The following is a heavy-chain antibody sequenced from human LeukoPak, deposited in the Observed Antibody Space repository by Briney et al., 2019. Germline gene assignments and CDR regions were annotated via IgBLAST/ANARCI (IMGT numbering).Heavy chain of an antibody. Sequence: PGRSLRLSCVGSGFTFSSYAMHWVRQAPGKGLEWVAVISYDGSNKYYADSVKGRFTISRDNSKNTLYLQINSLRAEDTAVYYCAKDSSVRYFDYWGQGTLVTVSS. CDR2: ISYDGSNK. J-gene: IGHJ4*02. CDR1: GFTFSSYA. CDR3: AKDSSVRYFDY. D-gene: IGHD1-1*01. V-gene: IGHV3-30-3*01.